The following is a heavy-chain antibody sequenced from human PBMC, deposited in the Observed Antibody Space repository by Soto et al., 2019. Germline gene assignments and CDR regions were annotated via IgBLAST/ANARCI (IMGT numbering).Heavy chain of an antibody. J-gene: IGHJ6*02. CDR3: GRSWYYYYGMDV. CDR1: GGTFSSYA. V-gene: IGHV1-69*13. CDR2: IIPIFGTA. D-gene: IGHD6-13*01. Sequence: GASVKVSCKASGGTFSSYAISWVRQAPGQGLEWMGGIIPIFGTANYAQKFQGRVTITADESTSTAYMELSSLRSEDTAVYYCGRSWYYYYGMDVWGQGTTVTVSS.